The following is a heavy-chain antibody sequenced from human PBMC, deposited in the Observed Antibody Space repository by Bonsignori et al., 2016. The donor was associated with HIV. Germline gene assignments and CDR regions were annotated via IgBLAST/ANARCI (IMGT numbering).Heavy chain of an antibody. J-gene: IGHJ6*03. CDR2: FSYSGST. CDR3: ARERAYCSGPSCHYHYYSYFFMDV. D-gene: IGHD2-2*01. V-gene: IGHV4-30-4*01. Sequence: WIRQPPGKGLEWLGFFSYSGSTYYNPSLKSRVTISTDTSKNQFSLRLNSVTAADTGVYYCARERAYCSGPSCHYHYYSYFFMDVWGKGTTVTVSS.